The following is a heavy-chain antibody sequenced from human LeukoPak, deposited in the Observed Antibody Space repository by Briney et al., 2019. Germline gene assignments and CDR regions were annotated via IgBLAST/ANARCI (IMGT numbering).Heavy chain of an antibody. CDR3: AKSNGYGLVDI. CDR1: GGSFSGYY. D-gene: IGHD3-10*01. V-gene: IGHV4-34*01. Sequence: NPSETLSLTCAVYGGSFSGYYWSSVRQPPGKGLEWIGEINHSGNTNYNPSRKSRVTISVDTSKHQFSLKLSSVAAADTAVYYCAKSNGYGLVDIWGQGTMVTVSS. J-gene: IGHJ3*02. CDR2: INHSGNT.